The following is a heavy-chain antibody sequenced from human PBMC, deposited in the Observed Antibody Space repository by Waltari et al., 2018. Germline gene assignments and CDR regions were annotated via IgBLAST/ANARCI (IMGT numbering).Heavy chain of an antibody. V-gene: IGHV3-7*01. CDR3: ARDRGYYGSGSERPGY. CDR2: IKQDGSEK. CDR1: GFTFSSYW. Sequence: EVQLVESGGGLVQPGGSLRLSCAASGFTFSSYWMSWVPQAPGKGLEWVANIKQDGSEKYYVDSVKGRFTISRDNAKNSLYLQMNSLRAEDTAVYYCARDRGYYGSGSERPGYWGQGTLVTVSS. J-gene: IGHJ4*02. D-gene: IGHD3-10*01.